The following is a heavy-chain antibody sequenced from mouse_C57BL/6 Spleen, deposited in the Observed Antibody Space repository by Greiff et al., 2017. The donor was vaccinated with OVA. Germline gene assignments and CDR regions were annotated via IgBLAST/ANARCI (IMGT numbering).Heavy chain of an antibody. CDR2: IDPANGNT. Sequence: EVQLQQSVAELVRPGASVKLSCTASGFNIKNTYMHWVKQRPEQGLEWIGRIDPANGNTKYAPKFQGKATITADTSSNPAYLQLSSLTSEDTAIYYCARYGQLRLPDYYAMDYWGQGTSVTVSS. CDR3: ARYGQLRLPDYYAMDY. D-gene: IGHD3-2*02. J-gene: IGHJ4*01. V-gene: IGHV14-3*01. CDR1: GFNIKNTY.